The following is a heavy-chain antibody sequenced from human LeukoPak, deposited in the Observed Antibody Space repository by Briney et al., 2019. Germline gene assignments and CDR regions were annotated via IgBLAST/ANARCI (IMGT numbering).Heavy chain of an antibody. CDR2: IYYSGST. J-gene: IGHJ5*02. CDR1: GGSISSGGYY. D-gene: IGHD2-2*01. V-gene: IGHV4-31*03. CDR3: ARVVVPAARWFDP. Sequence: SETLSLTCTVSGGSISSGGYYRSWIRQHPGQGLEWIGYIYYSGSTYYNPSLKSRVTISVDTSKNQFSLKLSSVTAADTAVYYCARVVVPAARWFDPWGQGTLVTVSS.